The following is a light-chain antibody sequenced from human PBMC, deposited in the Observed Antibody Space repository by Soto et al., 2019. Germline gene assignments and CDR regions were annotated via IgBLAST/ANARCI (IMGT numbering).Light chain of an antibody. Sequence: EIVLTQSPGTLSLSPWERATLSCRASQSVSSSYLAWYQQKPGQAPRLLIYGASSRATGIPDRFSGSGSGTDFNLTISRLEPEDFAVYYCQQYGSSPWTFGQGTKVDIK. J-gene: IGKJ1*01. CDR3: QQYGSSPWT. CDR2: GAS. CDR1: QSVSSSY. V-gene: IGKV3-20*01.